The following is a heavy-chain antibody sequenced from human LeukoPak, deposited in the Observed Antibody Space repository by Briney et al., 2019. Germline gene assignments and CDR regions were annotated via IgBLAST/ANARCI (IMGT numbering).Heavy chain of an antibody. V-gene: IGHV4-34*01. Sequence: NPSESRSLTCAVYGGSFSGYYWSWIRQPPGKGLEWIGEINHSGSTNYNPSLKGRVTISVDTSKNQFSLKLRSVTAADTAVYYCARAGLFCSGRSCPAYAFDIWGQGTMVTVSS. D-gene: IGHD2-15*01. J-gene: IGHJ3*02. CDR1: GGSFSGYY. CDR2: INHSGST. CDR3: ARAGLFCSGRSCPAYAFDI.